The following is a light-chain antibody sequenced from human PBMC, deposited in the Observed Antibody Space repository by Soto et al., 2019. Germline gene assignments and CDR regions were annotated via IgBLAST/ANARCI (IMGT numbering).Light chain of an antibody. CDR3: QQYGSSPLT. CDR1: QSVSSSY. Sequence: EIVLTQSPGTLSLSPGERATLSCRASQSVSSSYLAWYQQKPGQAPRLLIYGASSRATGIPDSFSGSGSGTDFTLTISCREPEDFAVYYCQQYGSSPLTFGQGTKLEIK. J-gene: IGKJ2*01. CDR2: GAS. V-gene: IGKV3-20*01.